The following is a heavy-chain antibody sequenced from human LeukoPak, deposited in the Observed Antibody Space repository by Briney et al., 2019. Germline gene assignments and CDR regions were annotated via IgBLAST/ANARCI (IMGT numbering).Heavy chain of an antibody. V-gene: IGHV4-39*07. Sequence: SETLSLTCTVSGGSISSSSYYWGWVRQPPGKGLGWLGRIYYSGSTYYNPSLKSRVTISVDTSKNQFSLKLSSVTAADTAVYYCARPNAVTTRAPDAFDIWGQGTMVTVSS. J-gene: IGHJ3*02. CDR3: ARPNAVTTRAPDAFDI. CDR1: GGSISSSSYY. D-gene: IGHD4-17*01. CDR2: IYYSGST.